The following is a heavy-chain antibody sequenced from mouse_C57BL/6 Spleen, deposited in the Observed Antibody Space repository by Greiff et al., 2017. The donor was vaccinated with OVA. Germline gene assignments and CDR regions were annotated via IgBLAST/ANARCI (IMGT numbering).Heavy chain of an antibody. D-gene: IGHD2-3*01. Sequence: QVQLQQPGAELVKPGASVKLSCKASGYTFTSYWMQWVKQRPGQGLEWIGEIDPSDSYTNYNQKFKGKATLTVDTSSSTAYMQLSSLTSEDSAVYYCARSDDGLLRGYCDYWGQGTTLTVSS. CDR2: IDPSDSYT. J-gene: IGHJ2*01. CDR3: ARSDDGLLRGYCDY. CDR1: GYTFTSYW. V-gene: IGHV1-50*01.